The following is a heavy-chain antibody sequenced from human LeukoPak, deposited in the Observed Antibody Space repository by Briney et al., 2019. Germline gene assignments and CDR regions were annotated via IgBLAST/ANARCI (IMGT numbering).Heavy chain of an antibody. Sequence: GRSLRLSCAASGFTFSSYAMHWVRQAPGKGLEWVAVISYDGSNKYYADSVKGRFTISRDNSKNTLYLQMNSLRAEDTAVYYCTRDRDPHVIGTTAIDYWGQGTLVTVSS. CDR3: TRDRDPHVIGTTAIDY. V-gene: IGHV3-30*04. CDR1: GFTFSSYA. J-gene: IGHJ4*02. CDR2: ISYDGSNK. D-gene: IGHD1-1*01.